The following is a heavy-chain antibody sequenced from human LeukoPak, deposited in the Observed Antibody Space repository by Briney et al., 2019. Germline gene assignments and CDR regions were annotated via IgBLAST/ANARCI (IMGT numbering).Heavy chain of an antibody. CDR1: GFTFSVYY. CDR3: ARDGVPPMIEFDL. V-gene: IGHV1-2*02. CDR2: INPNSGGT. D-gene: IGHD3-22*01. Sequence: ASVKVSCKASGFTFSVYYMYWLRQAPGQGLECMGWINPNSGGTGYAQKFQGRVTMTSDTSISTVYMELSGLTSDDTAVYYCARDGVPPMIEFDLRGRGPLVTVS. J-gene: IGHJ4*02.